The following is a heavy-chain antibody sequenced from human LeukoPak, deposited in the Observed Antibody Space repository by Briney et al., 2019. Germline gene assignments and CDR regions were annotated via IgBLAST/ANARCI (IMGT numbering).Heavy chain of an antibody. Sequence: GGSLRLSCAASGCTFTSYSMSWVRQAPGKGLEWLSAISGSGGSTYHADSVKGRFTISRDNSKNTLYLQMNSLRAEDTAVYYCAKMGVVAARPRTFDYWGQGTLVTVSS. CDR3: AKMGVVAARPRTFDY. D-gene: IGHD6-6*01. CDR1: GCTFTSYS. J-gene: IGHJ4*02. V-gene: IGHV3-23*01. CDR2: ISGSGGST.